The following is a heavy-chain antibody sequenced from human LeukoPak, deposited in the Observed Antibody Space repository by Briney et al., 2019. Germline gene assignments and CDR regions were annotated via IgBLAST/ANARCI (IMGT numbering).Heavy chain of an antibody. Sequence: SVKVSCKASGGTFSSYAISWVRQAPGQGLEWMGGITPIFGTANYAQKFQGRVTITADESTSTAYMELSSLRSEDTAVYYCARDRDWAGYTYGFYYWGQGTLVTVSS. CDR3: ARDRDWAGYTYGFYY. V-gene: IGHV1-69*01. CDR2: ITPIFGTA. J-gene: IGHJ4*02. CDR1: GGTFSSYA. D-gene: IGHD5-18*01.